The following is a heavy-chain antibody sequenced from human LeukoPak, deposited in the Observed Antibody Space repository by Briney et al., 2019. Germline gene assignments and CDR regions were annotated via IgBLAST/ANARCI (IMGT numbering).Heavy chain of an antibody. J-gene: IGHJ4*02. D-gene: IGHD5-12*01. Sequence: PGESLKISCKGSGYSFSSYWIALVRQMPGKGLEWMGIVYPGDSDTRYSPSFQGQVTISADKSISTAYLQWSSLKASDTAMYYCARPRGGGYSGYDPVDYWGQGTLVTVSS. CDR1: GYSFSSYW. CDR3: ARPRGGGYSGYDPVDY. CDR2: VYPGDSDT. V-gene: IGHV5-51*01.